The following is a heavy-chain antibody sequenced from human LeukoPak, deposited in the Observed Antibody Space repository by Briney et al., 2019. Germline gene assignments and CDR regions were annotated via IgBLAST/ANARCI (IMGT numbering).Heavy chain of an antibody. CDR3: AKDHRYYDFWSGYYPGGGYYYGMDV. D-gene: IGHD3-3*01. Sequence: PGGSLRLSCAASGFTFSSYGMHWVRQAPGKGLEWVAVISYDGSNKYYADSVKGRFTISRDNSKNTLYLQMNSLRAEDTAVYYCAKDHRYYDFWSGYYPGGGYYYGMDVWGQGTTVTVSS. J-gene: IGHJ6*02. CDR2: ISYDGSNK. CDR1: GFTFSSYG. V-gene: IGHV3-30*18.